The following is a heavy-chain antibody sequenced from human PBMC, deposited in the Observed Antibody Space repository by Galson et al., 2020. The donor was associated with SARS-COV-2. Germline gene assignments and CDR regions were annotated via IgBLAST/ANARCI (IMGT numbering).Heavy chain of an antibody. CDR1: GGSISSSSYY. V-gene: IGHV4-39*07. CDR3: ARIAAAEHWFDP. Sequence: SETLSLTCTVSGGSISSSSYYWGWIRQPPGKGLEWIGSIYYSGSTYYNPSLKSRVTISVDTSKNQFSLKLSSVTAADTAVYYCARIAAAEHWFDPWGQGTLVTVSS. CDR2: IYYSGST. D-gene: IGHD6-13*01. J-gene: IGHJ5*02.